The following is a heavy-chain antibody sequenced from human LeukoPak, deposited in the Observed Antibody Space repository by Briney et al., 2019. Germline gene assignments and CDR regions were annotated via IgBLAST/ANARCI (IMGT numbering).Heavy chain of an antibody. CDR2: IYYSGST. Sequence: SETLSLTCSVSGGAISRYYWSWIRQPPGKGLEWIGYIYYSGSTNYNPSLKSRVTISVDTSKNQFSLKLSSVTAADTAVYYCARDSPPASYYDFWSGRMAFDPWGQGTLVTVSS. CDR3: ARDSPPASYYDFWSGRMAFDP. CDR1: GGAISRYY. D-gene: IGHD3-3*01. J-gene: IGHJ5*02. V-gene: IGHV4-59*12.